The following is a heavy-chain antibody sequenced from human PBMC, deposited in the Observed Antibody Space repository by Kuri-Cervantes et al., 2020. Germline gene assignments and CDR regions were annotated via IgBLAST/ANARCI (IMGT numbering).Heavy chain of an antibody. CDR1: GYTFTGYY. Sequence: ASVKVSCKASGYTFTGYYMHWVRQAPGQGLEWMGWINPNSGGTNYAQKFQGRVTMTRDTSISTDYMELSRLRSDDTAVYYCAREALSPLLLSSGSGWFDPWGQGTLVTVSS. D-gene: IGHD2-15*01. J-gene: IGHJ5*02. CDR2: INPNSGGT. V-gene: IGHV1-2*02. CDR3: AREALSPLLLSSGSGWFDP.